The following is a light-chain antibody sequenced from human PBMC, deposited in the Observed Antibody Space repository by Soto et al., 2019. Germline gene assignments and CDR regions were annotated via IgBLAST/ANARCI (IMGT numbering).Light chain of an antibody. J-gene: IGKJ4*01. Sequence: EVVLTQSPGTLSLSPGERATLSCRASQSVSSTTYLAWYQQKPGQAPRLLIYGASSRAAGIPDRFSGSGSGTDFTLTISRLEPEDFAVSYCQQYGDSPLTFGGGTKVETK. V-gene: IGKV3-20*01. CDR2: GAS. CDR1: QSVSSTTY. CDR3: QQYGDSPLT.